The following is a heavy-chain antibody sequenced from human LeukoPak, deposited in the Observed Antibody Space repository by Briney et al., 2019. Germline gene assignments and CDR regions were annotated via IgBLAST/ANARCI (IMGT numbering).Heavy chain of an antibody. J-gene: IGHJ4*02. D-gene: IGHD5-12*01. Sequence: SETLSLTCTVSGGSISTYYWSWIRQPPGKGLEWIGYIYSSGSANYNPSLKSRVTMSVDTSKNRFSLKLSSVTAADTAVYYCARMGGYSGYATHWGRGTLVTVSS. CDR2: IYSSGSA. CDR1: GGSISTYY. CDR3: ARMGGYSGYATH. V-gene: IGHV4-59*08.